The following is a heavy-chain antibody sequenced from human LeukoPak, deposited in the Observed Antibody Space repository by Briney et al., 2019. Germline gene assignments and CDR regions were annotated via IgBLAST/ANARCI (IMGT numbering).Heavy chain of an antibody. V-gene: IGHV3-74*01. CDR3: AEVTAVASTGALDY. CDR1: GFTFSSYW. Sequence: GGSLRLSCAASGFTFSSYWMHWVRQAPGKGLVWVSRIISDGRSTTYADSVKGRFTISKDNAQNTPYLQMNSLRADDTAVHYCAEVTAVASTGALDYWGQGTLVTVSS. D-gene: IGHD6-19*01. J-gene: IGHJ4*02. CDR2: IISDGRST.